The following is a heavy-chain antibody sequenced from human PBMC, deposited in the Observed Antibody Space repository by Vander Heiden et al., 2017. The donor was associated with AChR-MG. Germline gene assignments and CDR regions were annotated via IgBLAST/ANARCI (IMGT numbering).Heavy chain of an antibody. CDR2: IYYSGST. CDR3: AREGGGAYYDFWSGYPAYFDY. CDR1: GGSISSYY. Sequence: QGQLQESGPGLVKPSATLSLTCTGSGGSISSYYWSWNRQPPGKVLGWIGYIYYSGSTNYNPSLKSRVTISVDTSKNQFSLKLSSVTAADTAVYYCAREGGGAYYDFWSGYPAYFDYWGQGTLVTVSS. V-gene: IGHV4-59*01. J-gene: IGHJ4*02. D-gene: IGHD3-3*01.